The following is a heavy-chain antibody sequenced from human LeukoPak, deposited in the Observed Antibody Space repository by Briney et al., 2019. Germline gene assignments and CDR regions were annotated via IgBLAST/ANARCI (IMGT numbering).Heavy chain of an antibody. D-gene: IGHD1-26*01. CDR2: IRSKPYGGTT. Sequence: PGRSLRLSCTASGFTFGDYAMSWVRQAPGKGLEWVGFIRSKPYGGTTEYAASVKGRFTISRDDSKSIAYLQMNSLKTEDTAVYYCTRGLVGAITALRRSPFDYWGQGTLVTVSS. J-gene: IGHJ4*02. V-gene: IGHV3-49*04. CDR3: TRGLVGAITALRRSPFDY. CDR1: GFTFGDYA.